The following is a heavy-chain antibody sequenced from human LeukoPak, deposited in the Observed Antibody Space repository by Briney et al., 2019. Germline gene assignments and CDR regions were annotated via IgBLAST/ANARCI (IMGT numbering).Heavy chain of an antibody. CDR1: GFTFSSYA. CDR2: ISGSGGST. Sequence: GGSLRLSCAASGFTFSSYAMSWVRQAPGKGLEWVSAISGSGGSTYYADSVKGRFTISRDLSKNTLFLQMNSLRAEDTAVYYCATPGGSGDYPYPTYFNYWGQGTLITVSS. D-gene: IGHD3-10*01. J-gene: IGHJ4*02. V-gene: IGHV3-23*01. CDR3: ATPGGSGDYPYPTYFNY.